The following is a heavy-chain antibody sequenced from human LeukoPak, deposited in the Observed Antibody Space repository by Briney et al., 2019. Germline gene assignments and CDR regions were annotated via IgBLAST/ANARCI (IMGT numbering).Heavy chain of an antibody. CDR3: ARYLGRQSAFDI. V-gene: IGHV1-18*01. Sequence: ASVKVSCKASGNTFTSYTISWVRQAPGQGLEWMGWISTYSGNTNYVQKLQGRVTMTTDISTSTAYRELRSLRSDDTAVYYCARYLGRQSAFDIWGQGTMVTVSS. CDR2: ISTYSGNT. D-gene: IGHD3-9*01. J-gene: IGHJ3*02. CDR1: GNTFTSYT.